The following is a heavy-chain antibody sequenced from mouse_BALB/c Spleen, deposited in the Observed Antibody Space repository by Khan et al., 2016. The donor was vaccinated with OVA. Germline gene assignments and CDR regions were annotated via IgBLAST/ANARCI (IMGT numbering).Heavy chain of an antibody. D-gene: IGHD2-1*01. V-gene: IGHV1-62-2*01. J-gene: IGHJ2*01. CDR2: FYPGGTTI. Sequence: QVRLQQSGAELVKPGASVKLSCKASGYTFTEYIIHWLKQRSGQGLVWIGWFYPGGTTIKYNEKFKDKATLTADQSSSTVYMELSRLTSEDSAVYFCARHEDYGNWLDYWGQGTTLTVSS. CDR3: ARHEDYGNWLDY. CDR1: GYTFTEYI.